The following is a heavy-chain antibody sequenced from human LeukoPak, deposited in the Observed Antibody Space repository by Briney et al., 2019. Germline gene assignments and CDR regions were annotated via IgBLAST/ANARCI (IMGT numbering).Heavy chain of an antibody. J-gene: IGHJ6*02. Sequence: GGSLRLSCAASGFTFSYYGMHWVRQAPGKGLEWVAVTRYDGSDKYYADSVKGRFTISRDNSKNTLYLQMSSLRAEDTAMYYCARAHGCSGTSCYFIGFGYYGMDVWGQGTTVTVSS. CDR3: ARAHGCSGTSCYFIGFGYYGMDV. D-gene: IGHD2-2*01. CDR2: TRYDGSDK. V-gene: IGHV3-33*01. CDR1: GFTFSYYG.